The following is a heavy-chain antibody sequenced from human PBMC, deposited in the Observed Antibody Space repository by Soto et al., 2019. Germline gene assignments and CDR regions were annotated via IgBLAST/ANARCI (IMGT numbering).Heavy chain of an antibody. J-gene: IGHJ4*02. D-gene: IGHD6-6*01. V-gene: IGHV4-34*01. CDR2: ISPSGTT. CDR3: ARAPKVSGSAQTRPDF. CDR1: GGSFGSSAYY. Sequence: SETLSLTCAVSGGSFGSSAYYWSWIRQPPGRGLEWIGEISPSGTTNYSPSLKSRVSISVDTSKNQFSLNLTSLTAADTAVYYCARAPKVSGSAQTRPDFWGQGSLVTVSS.